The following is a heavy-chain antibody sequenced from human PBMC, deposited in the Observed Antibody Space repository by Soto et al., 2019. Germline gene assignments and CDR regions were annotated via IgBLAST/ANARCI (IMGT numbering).Heavy chain of an antibody. CDR3: AHLTTGGLYFDY. Sequence: QITLKESGPTLVKPTQTLTLTCTFSGFSLRNSGVGVGWIRQPPGKALEWLALIYWDDDKRYSPSLKSRLTXXKXXSKNQVVLTMTNMDPVDTATYYCAHLTTGGLYFDYWGQGTLVTVSS. J-gene: IGHJ4*02. CDR1: GFSLRNSGVG. D-gene: IGHD4-17*01. V-gene: IGHV2-5*02. CDR2: IYWDDDK.